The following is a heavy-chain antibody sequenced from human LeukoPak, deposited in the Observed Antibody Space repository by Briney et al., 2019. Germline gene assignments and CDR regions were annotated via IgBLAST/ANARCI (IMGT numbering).Heavy chain of an antibody. D-gene: IGHD3-22*01. CDR1: GGSFSGYY. J-gene: IGHJ4*02. V-gene: IGHV4-59*10. Sequence: PSETLSLTCAVYGGSFSGYYWSWIRQPAGKGLEWIGRVYSSGSTNYNPSLKSRVTMSVDTSKNQFSLKLSSVTAADTAVYYCARSSYHYDSGGYNYWGQGTLVTVSS. CDR3: ARSSYHYDSGGYNY. CDR2: VYSSGST.